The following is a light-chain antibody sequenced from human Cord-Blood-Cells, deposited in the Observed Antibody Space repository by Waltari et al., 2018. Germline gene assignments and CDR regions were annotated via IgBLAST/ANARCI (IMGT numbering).Light chain of an antibody. CDR3: SSYTSSSTLV. V-gene: IGLV2-14*01. CDR1: SSDVGGYHY. CDR2: DVS. J-gene: IGLJ1*01. Sequence: QSALTQPASVSGSPGQSLTIPCPGTSSDVGGYHYVSWYQQHPGKAPKLMIYDVSNRPSGVSNRFSGSKSGNTASLTISGLQAEDEADYYCSSYTSSSTLVFGTGTKVTVL.